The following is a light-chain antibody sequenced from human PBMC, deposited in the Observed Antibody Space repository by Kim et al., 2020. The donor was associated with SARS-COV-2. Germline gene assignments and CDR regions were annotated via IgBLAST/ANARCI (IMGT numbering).Light chain of an antibody. Sequence: SVSVGDRVTITWRACQGIRKYLAWSQQKTGKAPKSVIYGASSLKSGVIKKLSESGSGTDFTHTISSLQPEDFETYYCQQYNSYPDTFGKGTKLE. CDR3: QQYNSYPDT. J-gene: IGKJ2*01. CDR2: GAS. V-gene: IGKV1-16*02. CDR1: QGIRKY.